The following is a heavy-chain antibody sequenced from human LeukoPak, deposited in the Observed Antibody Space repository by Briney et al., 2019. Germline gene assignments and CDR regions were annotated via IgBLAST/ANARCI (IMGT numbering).Heavy chain of an antibody. CDR3: AKARVAHFYESSGYDIDY. CDR1: GFTFSSYA. D-gene: IGHD3-22*01. J-gene: IGHJ4*02. V-gene: IGHV3-23*01. Sequence: GGSLRLSCAASGFTFSSYAMNRVRQAPGKGLEWVSAFSGSGGSTYYADSVRGRFTIFRDNSKNTLYLQMNSLRGDDTALYYCAKARVAHFYESSGYDIDYWGQGTLVTVSS. CDR2: FSGSGGST.